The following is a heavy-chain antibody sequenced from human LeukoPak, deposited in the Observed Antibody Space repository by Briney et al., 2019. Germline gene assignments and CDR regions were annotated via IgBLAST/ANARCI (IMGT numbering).Heavy chain of an antibody. D-gene: IGHD3-22*01. CDR1: GASISSGSYY. CDR2: IYTGGST. J-gene: IGHJ5*02. V-gene: IGHV4-61*02. Sequence: PSQTLSLTCTVSGASISSGSYYWSWIRQPAGKGLEWIGRIYTGGSTNYNPSLKSRVTISADMSKNQFSLKLRSVTAADTAVYYCARDGLTMIAWGQGTPVTVSS. CDR3: ARDGLTMIA.